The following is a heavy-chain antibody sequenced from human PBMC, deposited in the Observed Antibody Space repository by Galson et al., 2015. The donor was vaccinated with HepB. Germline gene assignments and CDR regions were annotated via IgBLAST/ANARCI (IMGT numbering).Heavy chain of an antibody. CDR1: GGTFSSYA. CDR2: IIPIFGTA. CDR3: ARADGGGGSFYGMDV. D-gene: IGHD2-15*01. V-gene: IGHV1-69*13. J-gene: IGHJ6*02. Sequence: SVKVSCKASGGTFSSYAISWVRQAPGQGLECMGGIIPIFGTANYAQKFQGRVTITADESTSTVYMELSSLRSEDTAVYYCARADGGGGSFYGMDVWGQGTTVTVSS.